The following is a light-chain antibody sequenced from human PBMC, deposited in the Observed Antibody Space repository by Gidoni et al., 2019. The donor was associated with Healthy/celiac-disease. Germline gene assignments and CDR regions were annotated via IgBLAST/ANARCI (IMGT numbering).Light chain of an antibody. Sequence: AIRMIQSPSSFSASTGDRVTSTCRASNGISSYLAWYQQKPGKAPKRLSYAASTWQSGVPSRFSGSGSGTDSTLTISCLQSEDFATYYCQQYYSYPLTFGGGTKVEIK. CDR3: QQYYSYPLT. J-gene: IGKJ4*01. CDR1: NGISSY. V-gene: IGKV1-8*01. CDR2: AAS.